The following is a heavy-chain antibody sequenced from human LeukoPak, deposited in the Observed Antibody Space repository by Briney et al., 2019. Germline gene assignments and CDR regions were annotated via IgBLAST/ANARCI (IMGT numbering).Heavy chain of an antibody. CDR1: GDSLSSNSAA. J-gene: IGHJ4*02. Sequence: SQTLSLTCALSGDSLSSNSAAWDWVRQSPSRGLEWLGRTYYRSKLYNDYAVAVKSQITINPDTSKNQFSLQLNSVTPEDTAVYYCARDLSYGAAKAFDYWGQGTLVTVSS. CDR2: TYYRSKLYN. V-gene: IGHV6-1*01. D-gene: IGHD1-26*01. CDR3: ARDLSYGAAKAFDY.